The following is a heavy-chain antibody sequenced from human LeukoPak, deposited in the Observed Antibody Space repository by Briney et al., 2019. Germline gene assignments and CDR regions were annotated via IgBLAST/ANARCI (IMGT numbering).Heavy chain of an antibody. CDR3: GILPPGY. D-gene: IGHD2-8*02. Sequence: GGSLRLSCAASGFSFSSYSMNWVRQAPGKGLEWVSYITSSSSKTIYYADSVKGRFTISRDNAKNTLYLQMNSLRAEDTAVYYCGILPPGYWGQGTLVTVSS. V-gene: IGHV3-48*04. CDR1: GFSFSSYS. J-gene: IGHJ4*02. CDR2: ITSSSSKTI.